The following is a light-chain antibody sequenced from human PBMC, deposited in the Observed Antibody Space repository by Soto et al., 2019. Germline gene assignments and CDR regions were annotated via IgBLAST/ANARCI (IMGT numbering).Light chain of an antibody. Sequence: DIQLTQSPSSLSASVGDRGTITCRASQSIRSYLNWYQQKSGKAPKLLIYSASSLRSGVPSRFSGSGSGTDFTLTISSLQPEDFATYYCQQGYTTPWTGGQGTKVDSK. J-gene: IGKJ1*01. V-gene: IGKV1-39*01. CDR3: QQGYTTPWT. CDR1: QSIRSY. CDR2: SAS.